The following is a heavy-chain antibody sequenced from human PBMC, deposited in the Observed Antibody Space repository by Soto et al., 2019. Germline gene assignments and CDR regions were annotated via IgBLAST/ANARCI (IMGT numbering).Heavy chain of an antibody. CDR3: EAALYSGYDGIDY. CDR1: GFSFTNSA. Sequence: SVKVSCKTSGFSFTNSAVQWVRQARGQHLEWIGRIVVGSGDTDYAQEFQERATITRDMTTSTVNMELSSLRSDDTAVYYCEAALYSGYDGIDYWGQGTLVTVSS. J-gene: IGHJ4*02. CDR2: IVVGSGDT. D-gene: IGHD5-12*01. V-gene: IGHV1-58*01.